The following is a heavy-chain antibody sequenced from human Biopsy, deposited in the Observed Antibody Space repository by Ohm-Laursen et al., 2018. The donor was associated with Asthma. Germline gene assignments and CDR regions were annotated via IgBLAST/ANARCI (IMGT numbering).Heavy chain of an antibody. J-gene: IGHJ4*02. CDR1: PGSINDYY. CDR3: ARATSTWSQSGPHYFDH. V-gene: IGHV4-59*01. D-gene: IGHD6-13*01. Sequence: GTLSLTCTVSPGSINDYYWNWIRQFPGKGLEWIGYVHSTGSTRFNPFLKSRLTISVDTSVDQVSLKLTSVTAADTAVYYCARATSTWSQSGPHYFDHWGQGTLVTVSS. CDR2: VHSTGST.